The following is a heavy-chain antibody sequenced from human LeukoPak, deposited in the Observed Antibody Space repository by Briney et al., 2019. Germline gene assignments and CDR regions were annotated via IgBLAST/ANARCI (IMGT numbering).Heavy chain of an antibody. CDR1: GGSMSSSSYY. CDR2: IYTSGST. Sequence: NPSETLSLTCTVSGGSMSSSSYYWSWIRQPAGKGLEWIGRIYTSGSTNYNPSLKSRVTISVDTSKNQFSLKLSSVTAADTAVYYCARGSGSPADFDYWGQGTLVTVSS. V-gene: IGHV4-61*02. J-gene: IGHJ4*02. D-gene: IGHD1-26*01. CDR3: ARGSGSPADFDY.